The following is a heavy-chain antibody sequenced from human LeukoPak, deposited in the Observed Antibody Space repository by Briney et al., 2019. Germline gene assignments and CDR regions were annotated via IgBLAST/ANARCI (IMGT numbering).Heavy chain of an antibody. V-gene: IGHV3-21*01. Sequence: PGGPLRLSCAASGFTFSSYSMNWVRQAPGKGLEWVSSISSSSSYIYYADSVKGRFTISRDNAKNSLYLQMNSLRAEDTAVYYCARGAAAGLDYCGQGTLVTVSS. CDR2: ISSSSSYI. D-gene: IGHD6-13*01. CDR3: ARGAAAGLDY. J-gene: IGHJ4*02. CDR1: GFTFSSYS.